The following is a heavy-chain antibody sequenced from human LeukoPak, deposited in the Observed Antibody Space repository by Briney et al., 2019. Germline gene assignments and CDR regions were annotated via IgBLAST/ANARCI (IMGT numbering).Heavy chain of an antibody. V-gene: IGHV3-23*01. CDR2: ISGSGGST. Sequence: GGPLRLSCAASGFTFSSYAMSWVRQAPGKGLEWVSGISGSGGSTYYADSVKGRLTISRDNSKNTLYLQMNSLRAEDTAVYYCAKLPIVVVVAATWWFDPWGQGTLVTVSS. CDR1: GFTFSSYA. J-gene: IGHJ5*02. CDR3: AKLPIVVVVAATWWFDP. D-gene: IGHD2-15*01.